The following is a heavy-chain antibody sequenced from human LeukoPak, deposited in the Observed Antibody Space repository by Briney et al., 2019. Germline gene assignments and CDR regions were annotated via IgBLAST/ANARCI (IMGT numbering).Heavy chain of an antibody. CDR1: GGSVSSGSYY. J-gene: IGHJ5*02. CDR3: ARYSIGGFDP. CDR2: IYYSGST. Sequence: SGTLSLTCTVSGGSVSSGSYYWSWIRQHPGKGLEWIGYIYYSGSTYYNPSLKSRVTISVDMSKNQFSLKLSSVTTADTAVYYCARYSIGGFDPWGQGTLVTVSS. V-gene: IGHV4-31*03. D-gene: IGHD2-15*01.